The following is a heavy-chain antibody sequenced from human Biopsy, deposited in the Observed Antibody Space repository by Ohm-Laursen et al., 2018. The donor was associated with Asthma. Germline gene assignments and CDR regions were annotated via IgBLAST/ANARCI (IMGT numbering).Heavy chain of an antibody. D-gene: IGHD2-2*01. V-gene: IGHV1-69*13. J-gene: IGHJ4*02. CDR1: GGTFNTYV. CDR2: INSDFGTT. Sequence: GASVKVSCKSLGGTFNTYVIGWVRQAPGQGLEWMGVINSDFGTTTYPQKFQDRVTITADDSTSTVYMELSSLRSEDTAVYYCARKAGSCISRTCYSLDFWGQGTLVTVSS. CDR3: ARKAGSCISRTCYSLDF.